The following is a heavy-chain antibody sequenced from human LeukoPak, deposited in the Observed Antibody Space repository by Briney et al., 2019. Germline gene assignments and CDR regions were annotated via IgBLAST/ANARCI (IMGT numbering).Heavy chain of an antibody. Sequence: SETLSLTCAVNGGSFSSYYWGWIRQPPGKGLEWIGSIYYSGSTYYNPSLKSRVTISVDTSKNQFSLKLSSVTAADTAVYYCASAIAVAEGHFDYWGQGTLVTVSS. CDR2: IYYSGST. J-gene: IGHJ4*02. D-gene: IGHD6-19*01. V-gene: IGHV4-39*01. CDR3: ASAIAVAEGHFDY. CDR1: GGSFSSYY.